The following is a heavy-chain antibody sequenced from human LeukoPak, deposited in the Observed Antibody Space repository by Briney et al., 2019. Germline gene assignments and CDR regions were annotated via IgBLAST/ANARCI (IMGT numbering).Heavy chain of an antibody. CDR3: ARVVVPGWFDP. V-gene: IGHV4-39*07. CDR1: GGSISTSNYY. Sequence: SETLSLTCTVSGGSISTSNYYWGWIRQPPGKGLEWIGNIFYSGSTYYNPSLKSRLTISVDTSKNQFSLKLSSVTAADTAMYYCARVVVPGWFDPWGQGNLVTVFS. D-gene: IGHD2-15*01. J-gene: IGHJ5*02. CDR2: IFYSGST.